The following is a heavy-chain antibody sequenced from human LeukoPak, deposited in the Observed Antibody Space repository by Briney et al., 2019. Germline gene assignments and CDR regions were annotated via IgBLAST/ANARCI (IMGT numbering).Heavy chain of an antibody. CDR2: IYPGDSDI. J-gene: IGHJ5*02. D-gene: IGHD3-22*01. CDR3: ARQTYYYDSSGYAGNWFDP. CDR1: GYSFTSYW. Sequence: GESLKISCKGSGYSFTSYWIGWVRQMPGKGLEWMGIIYPGDSDIRYSPSFQGQVTISADKSISTAYLQWSSLKASDTAMYYCARQTYYYDSSGYAGNWFDPWGQGTLVTVSS. V-gene: IGHV5-51*01.